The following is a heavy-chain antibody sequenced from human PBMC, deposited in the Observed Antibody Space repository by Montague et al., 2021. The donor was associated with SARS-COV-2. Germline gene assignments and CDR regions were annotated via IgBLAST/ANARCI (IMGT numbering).Heavy chain of an antibody. CDR3: ARDRRRSYYYDSGTYTWGGYGMDV. CDR1: GGSISNYY. Sequence: SETLSLTCTVSGGSISNYYWSWFLQPAGKGLEWIVRIYASGNTNYNPSLNSRVTMIVDNSKDQFSRKLSSVTAADKAVYYCARDRRRSYYYDSGTYTWGGYGMDVWGQGTTVAVSS. CDR2: IYASGNT. J-gene: IGHJ6*02. D-gene: IGHD3-10*01. V-gene: IGHV4-4*07.